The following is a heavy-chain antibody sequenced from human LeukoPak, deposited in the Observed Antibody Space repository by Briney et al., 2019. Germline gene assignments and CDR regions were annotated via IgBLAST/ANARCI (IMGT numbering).Heavy chain of an antibody. V-gene: IGHV3-23*01. CDR2: ISGSGGST. D-gene: IGHD6-13*01. CDR1: GFTFSSYA. Sequence: GGSLRLSCAASGFTFSSYAMSWVRQAPGKGLEWVSAISGSGGSTYYADSVKGRFTISRDNSKNTLYLQMNSLRAEDTAVYYCSKDHGISSWYCLDYGGQKTRDTVSS. CDR3: SKDHGISSWYCLDY. J-gene: IGHJ4*02.